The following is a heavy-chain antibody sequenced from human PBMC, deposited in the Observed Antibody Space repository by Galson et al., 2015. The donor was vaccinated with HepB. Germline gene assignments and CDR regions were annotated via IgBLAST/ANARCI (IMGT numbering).Heavy chain of an antibody. V-gene: IGHV5-10-1*01. J-gene: IGHJ5*02. D-gene: IGHD6-19*01. Sequence: QSGAEVKKPGESLRISCKGSGYSFTTYWISWVRQMPGKGLEWMGRIDPSDSYTNYSPSFKGHITISADKSISTAYLQWSSLRASDTAIYYCARHVYSSDPPDTWGQGSLVTVSS. CDR2: IDPSDSYT. CDR1: GYSFTTYW. CDR3: ARHVYSSDPPDT.